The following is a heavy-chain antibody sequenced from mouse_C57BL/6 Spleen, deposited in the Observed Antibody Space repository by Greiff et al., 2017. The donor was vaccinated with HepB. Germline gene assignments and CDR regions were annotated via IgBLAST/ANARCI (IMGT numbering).Heavy chain of an antibody. J-gene: IGHJ1*03. D-gene: IGHD1-1*01. CDR2: IDPSDSET. CDR1: GYTFTSYW. Sequence: QVQLQQPGAELVRPGSSVKLSCKASGYTFTSYWMHWVKQRPIQGLEWIGNIDPSDSETHYNQKFKDKATLTVDKSSSTAYMQLSSLTSEDSAVYYCARKTTVVGFDVWGTGTTVTVSS. V-gene: IGHV1-52*01. CDR3: ARKTTVVGFDV.